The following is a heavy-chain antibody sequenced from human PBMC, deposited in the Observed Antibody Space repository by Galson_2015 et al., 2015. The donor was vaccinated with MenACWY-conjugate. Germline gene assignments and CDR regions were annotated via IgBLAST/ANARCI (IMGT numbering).Heavy chain of an antibody. CDR1: GYTFTTYW. V-gene: IGHV5-51*01. Sequence: QSGAEVKKPGESLKISCKGSGYTFTTYWIGRVRQLPGKGLEWMGLISPGDSETRYSPAFQGQVTISADKSISTAYVQWDSLQASDTAMYYCARHPPGGRGMDVWGQGTTVTVSS. CDR3: ARHPPGGRGMDV. J-gene: IGHJ6*02. D-gene: IGHD1-26*01. CDR2: ISPGDSET.